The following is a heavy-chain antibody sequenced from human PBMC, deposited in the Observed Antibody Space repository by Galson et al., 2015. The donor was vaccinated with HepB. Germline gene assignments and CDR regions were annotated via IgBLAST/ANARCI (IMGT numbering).Heavy chain of an antibody. CDR2: INTNTGNP. Sequence: SVKVSCKASGYTFTSYAMNWVRQAPGQGLEWMGWINTNTGNPTYAQGFTGRFVFSLDTSVSTGYLQISSLKAEDTAVYYCARDYYGSGSYSGMYYFDYWGQGTLVTVSS. CDR1: GYTFTSYA. D-gene: IGHD3-10*01. CDR3: ARDYYGSGSYSGMYYFDY. J-gene: IGHJ4*02. V-gene: IGHV7-4-1*02.